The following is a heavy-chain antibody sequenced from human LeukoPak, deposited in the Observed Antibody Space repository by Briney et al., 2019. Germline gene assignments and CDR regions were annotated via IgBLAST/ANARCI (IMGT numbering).Heavy chain of an antibody. CDR2: IRYDGSNK. V-gene: IGHV3-30*02. Sequence: PGGSLRLSCAASGFTFSSYGMHWVRQAPGKGLEWVAFIRYDGSNKYYADSVKGRFTISRDNSKNTLYLQMNSLRGEDTAVYYCAKGGPESTEFDYWGQGTLVTVSS. CDR3: AKGGPESTEFDY. CDR1: GFTFSSYG. J-gene: IGHJ4*02.